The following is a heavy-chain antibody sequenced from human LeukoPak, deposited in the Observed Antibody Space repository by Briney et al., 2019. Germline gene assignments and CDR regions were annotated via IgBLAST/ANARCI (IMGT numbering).Heavy chain of an antibody. Sequence: PSETLSLTCTVSGGSISSYYWSWIRQPPGKGLEWIGEINHSGSTNYNPSLKSRVTISVDTSKNQFSLKLSSVTAAATAVYYCARGAYGSAHLDYWGQGTLVTVSS. CDR2: INHSGST. D-gene: IGHD3-10*01. CDR3: ARGAYGSAHLDY. CDR1: GGSISSYY. V-gene: IGHV4-34*01. J-gene: IGHJ4*02.